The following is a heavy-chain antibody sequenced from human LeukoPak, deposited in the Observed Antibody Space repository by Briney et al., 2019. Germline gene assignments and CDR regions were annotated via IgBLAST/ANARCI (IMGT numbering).Heavy chain of an antibody. Sequence: SGTLSLTCTVFGGSISTYYWSWIRQPPGKGLEWIGYIRYSGSSNYNPSLKSRLTISVDTSKNQFSLKLSSVTAAGTAVYFCPRYGLHYYFDLGGRGTLVTVSS. CDR1: GGSISTYY. CDR3: PRYGLHYYFDL. CDR2: IRYSGSS. J-gene: IGHJ2*01. V-gene: IGHV4-59*01. D-gene: IGHD3-10*01.